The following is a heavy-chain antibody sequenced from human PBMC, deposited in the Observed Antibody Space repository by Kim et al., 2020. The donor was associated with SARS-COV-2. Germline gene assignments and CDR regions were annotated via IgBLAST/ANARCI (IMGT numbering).Heavy chain of an antibody. CDR3: ARGLVRTGYYYYGMDV. V-gene: IGHV4-31*03. D-gene: IGHD6-6*01. J-gene: IGHJ6*02. CDR1: GGSISSGGYY. Sequence: SETLSLTCTVSGGSISSGGYYWSWIRQHPGKGLEWIGYIYYSGSTYYNPSLKSRVTISVDTSKNQFSLKLSSVTAADTAVYYCARGLVRTGYYYYGMDVWGQGTTVTVSS. CDR2: IYYSGST.